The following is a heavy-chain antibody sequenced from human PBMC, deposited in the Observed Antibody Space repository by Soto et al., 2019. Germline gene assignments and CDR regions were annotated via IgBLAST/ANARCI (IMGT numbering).Heavy chain of an antibody. CDR2: IYYSGST. V-gene: IGHV4-59*01. J-gene: IGHJ6*02. CDR1: GGSISSYY. CDR3: ARVKARYYYGMDV. Sequence: SETLSLTYTVSGGSISSYYWSWIRQPPGKGLEWIGYIYYSGSTNYNPSLKSRVTISVDTSKNQLSLKLSSVTAADTAVYYCARVKARYYYGMDVWGQGTTVTVSS.